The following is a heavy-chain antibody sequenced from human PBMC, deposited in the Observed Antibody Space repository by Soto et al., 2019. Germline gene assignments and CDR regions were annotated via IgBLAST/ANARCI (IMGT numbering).Heavy chain of an antibody. V-gene: IGHV3-66*01. CDR3: ARDFESGPGTSGSYWYFAY. CDR1: GFTVSNNY. Sequence: GGSLRLSCAVSGFTVSNNYMSWVRQAPGKGLGRVSIIYSSGSTYYADSVKDRFTISRDNSKNTLYLQMNSLGAEDTAVYYCARDFESGPGTSGSYWYFAYWGQGILVTVSS. CDR2: IYSSGST. J-gene: IGHJ4*02. D-gene: IGHD3-10*01.